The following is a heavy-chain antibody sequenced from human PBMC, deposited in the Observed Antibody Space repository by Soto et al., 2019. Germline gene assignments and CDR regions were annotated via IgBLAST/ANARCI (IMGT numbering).Heavy chain of an antibody. V-gene: IGHV1-8*01. CDR1: GYTFNSYD. D-gene: IGHD2-2*01. CDR2: MNPNSANT. Sequence: GASVKVSCKASGYTFNSYDINWVRQATGQGLEWMGWMNPNSANTGYAQKFQGRVTMTRNTSINTAYMELSSLRSEDTAIYYCARGYCSSTSCYFDVWGQGTMVTVSS. CDR3: ARGYCSSTSCYFDV. J-gene: IGHJ3*01.